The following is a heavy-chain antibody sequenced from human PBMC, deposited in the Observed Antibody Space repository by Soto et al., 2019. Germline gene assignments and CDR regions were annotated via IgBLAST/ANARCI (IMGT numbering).Heavy chain of an antibody. Sequence: GGSLRLSCTASGFTFGDYAMSWFRQAPGKGLEWVGFIRSKAYGGTTEYAASVKGRFTISRDDSKSIAHLQMNSLKTEDTAVYYCTRWGPYYDFWSGYGDYYGMDVWGQGTTVTVSS. V-gene: IGHV3-49*03. J-gene: IGHJ6*02. CDR1: GFTFGDYA. CDR3: TRWGPYYDFWSGYGDYYGMDV. D-gene: IGHD3-3*01. CDR2: IRSKAYGGTT.